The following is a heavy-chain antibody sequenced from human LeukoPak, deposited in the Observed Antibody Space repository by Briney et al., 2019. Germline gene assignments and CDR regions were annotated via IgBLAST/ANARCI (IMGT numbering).Heavy chain of an antibody. Sequence: PSETLSLTCTVSGVSISSSNSYWSWIRQPPGKGLEWIGEINHSGSTNYNPSLKSRVTISVDTSKNQFSLKLSSVTAADTAVYYCARGRAFDIWGQGTMVTVSS. CDR2: INHSGST. J-gene: IGHJ3*02. V-gene: IGHV4-39*07. CDR3: ARGRAFDI. CDR1: GVSISSSNSY.